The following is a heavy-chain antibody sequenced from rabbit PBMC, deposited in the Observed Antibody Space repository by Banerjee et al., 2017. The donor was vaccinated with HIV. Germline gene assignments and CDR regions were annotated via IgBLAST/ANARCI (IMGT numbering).Heavy chain of an antibody. Sequence: QSLEESGVGLVKSGASLTRTCTAFGFTFSSGCRPCWVRQGPGKGLEWIACIDGGDSDVTYYASWVNGRFTISKSSPTTVTLQMTSLTAADTATYFCARNNYLDLWGPGTLVTVS. CDR2: IDGGDSDVT. CDR1: GFTFSSGCR. J-gene: IGHJ4*01. CDR3: ARNNYLDL. V-gene: IGHV1S40*01.